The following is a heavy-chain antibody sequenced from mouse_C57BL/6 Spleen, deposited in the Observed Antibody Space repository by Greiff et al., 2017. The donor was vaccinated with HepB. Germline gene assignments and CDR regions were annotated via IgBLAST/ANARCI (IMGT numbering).Heavy chain of an antibody. Sequence: QVQLQQPGAELVKPGASVKLSCKASGYTFTSYWMHWVKQRPGQGLEWIGMIHPNSGSTNYNEKLKSKATLTVDKSSSTAYMQLRILTSEDSAVYYGARYYGSSSAWFAYWGQGTLVTVSA. V-gene: IGHV1-64*01. D-gene: IGHD1-1*01. J-gene: IGHJ3*01. CDR2: IHPNSGST. CDR3: ARYYGSSSAWFAY. CDR1: GYTFTSYW.